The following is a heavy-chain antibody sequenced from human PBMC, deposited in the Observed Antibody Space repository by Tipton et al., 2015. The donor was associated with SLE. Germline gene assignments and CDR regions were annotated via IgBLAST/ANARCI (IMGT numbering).Heavy chain of an antibody. CDR2: IHSSGTT. D-gene: IGHD1-26*01. CDR3: AREVYSRFPI. CDR1: GYSISPYY. Sequence: TLSLTCTVSGYSISPYYWTWIRQTPGKGLEWIGYIHSSGTTNYSPSLNSRVTMSVDTSKNQFSLRLTSVTAADSAVYYCAREVYSRFPIWGQGALVTVSS. J-gene: IGHJ4*02. V-gene: IGHV4-59*01.